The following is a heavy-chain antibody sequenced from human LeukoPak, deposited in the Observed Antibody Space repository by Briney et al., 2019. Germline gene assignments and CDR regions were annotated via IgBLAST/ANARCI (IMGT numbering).Heavy chain of an antibody. Sequence: PSETLSLTCTVSGGSISSGGYYWSWIRQPPGKGLEWIGYIYHSGSTYYNPSLKSRATITVDTSKNQFSLKLTSMTAADTAVYFCASTGPDISGQYQAYWGQGNLVIVSS. J-gene: IGHJ4*02. D-gene: IGHD3-22*01. CDR1: GGSISSGGYY. V-gene: IGHV4-30-2*01. CDR2: IYHSGST. CDR3: ASTGPDISGQYQAY.